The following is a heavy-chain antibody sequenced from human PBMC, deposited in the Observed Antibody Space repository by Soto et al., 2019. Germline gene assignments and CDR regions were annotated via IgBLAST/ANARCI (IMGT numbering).Heavy chain of an antibody. D-gene: IGHD2-8*01. CDR2: ISAYNGNT. Sequence: QVQLVQSGAEVKKPGASVKVSCKASGYTFTTYGISWVRQAPGQGLEWMGWISAYNGNTNYAQRLQGRVTMTTDTYSSTASSALSSLTSDDTAVYYCARDGGNGGYFDYWGQGTLVAVAS. CDR1: GYTFTTYG. J-gene: IGHJ4*02. V-gene: IGHV1-18*01. CDR3: ARDGGNGGYFDY.